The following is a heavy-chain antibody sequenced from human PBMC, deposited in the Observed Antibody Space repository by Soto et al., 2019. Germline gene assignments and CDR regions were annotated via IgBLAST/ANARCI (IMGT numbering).Heavy chain of an antibody. V-gene: IGHV3-33*01. CDR2: IWYDGSNK. CDR1: GFTFSSYG. CDR3: ASLYGSGSHVYYYYGMNV. Sequence: GGSLRLSCAASGFTFSSYGMHWVRQAPGKGLEWVAVIWYDGSNKYYADSVKDRFTISRDNSKNTLYLQMNSLRAEDTAVYYCASLYGSGSHVYYYYGMNVWGQGTTVTVSS. J-gene: IGHJ6*02. D-gene: IGHD3-10*01.